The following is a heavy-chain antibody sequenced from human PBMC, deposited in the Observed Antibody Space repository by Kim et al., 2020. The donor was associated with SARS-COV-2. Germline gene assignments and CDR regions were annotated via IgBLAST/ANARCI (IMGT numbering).Heavy chain of an antibody. V-gene: IGHV4-59*01. D-gene: IGHD4-17*01. Sequence: SETLSLTCTVSGGSISSYYWSWIRQPPGKGLEWIGYIYYSGSTNYNPSLKSRVTISVDTSKNQFSLKLSSVTAADTAVYYCARAAYGGPAYYFDYWGQGTLVPFSS. J-gene: IGHJ4*02. CDR2: IYYSGST. CDR3: ARAAYGGPAYYFDY. CDR1: GGSISSYY.